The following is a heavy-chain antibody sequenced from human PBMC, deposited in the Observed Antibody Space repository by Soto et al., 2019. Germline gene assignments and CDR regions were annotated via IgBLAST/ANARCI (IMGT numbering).Heavy chain of an antibody. CDR1: GYTFTNYY. CDR3: ARGSGASNDI. D-gene: IGHD1-26*01. Sequence: QVQLVQSGAEVKKPGASVQVSCKASGYTFTNYYIHWVRQAPGQGLEYMGIINPSGGTTNYAQKFQGRVTLTMDTSTSTVYMEVSSLRSDDTAIYYCARGSGASNDIWGHGTLVTVSS. V-gene: IGHV1-46*01. J-gene: IGHJ4*01. CDR2: INPSGGTT.